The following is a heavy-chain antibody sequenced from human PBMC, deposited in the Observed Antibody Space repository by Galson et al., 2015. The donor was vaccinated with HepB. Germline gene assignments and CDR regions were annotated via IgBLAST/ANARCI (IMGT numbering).Heavy chain of an antibody. Sequence: SVKASCKASGYTFTNYYMHWVRQAPGQGLEWMGIINPGSGSTSYAQKFQGRVTMTRDTSTSTVYMDLSSLRSEDTAVYYCARGRILLYNWFDPWGQGTLVTVSS. CDR3: ARGRILLYNWFDP. CDR1: GYTFTNYY. CDR2: INPGSGST. J-gene: IGHJ5*02. D-gene: IGHD2/OR15-2a*01. V-gene: IGHV1-46*03.